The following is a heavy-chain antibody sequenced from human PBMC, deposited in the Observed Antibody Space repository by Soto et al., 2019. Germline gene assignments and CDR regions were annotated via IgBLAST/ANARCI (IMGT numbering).Heavy chain of an antibody. V-gene: IGHV4-59*01. D-gene: IGHD1-26*01. CDR2: VSYRGST. CDR1: VDSITDYF. J-gene: IGHJ4*02. Sequence: PSEALSVACTFSVDSITDYFSNWLRQPPGKGLDWIGHVSYRGSTHYNPSLMSRATISVDASKNQLSLKLRSVTAADTAVYYCVRGDAEVWEVKYWGQGILVTVSS. CDR3: VRGDAEVWEVKY.